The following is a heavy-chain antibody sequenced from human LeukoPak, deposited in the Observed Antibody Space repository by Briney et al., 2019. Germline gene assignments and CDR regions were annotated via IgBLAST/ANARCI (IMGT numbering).Heavy chain of an antibody. Sequence: SETLSLTCTVCGYSISSGYCWGWIRQPPGKGLEWIGSIYHSGRTYYNPSLKSRVTISVDTSKNQFSLKLSSVTAADTAVYYCAREGDSSSVRWFDPWGQGTLVTVSS. CDR2: IYHSGRT. CDR1: GYSISSGYC. J-gene: IGHJ5*02. V-gene: IGHV4-38-2*02. CDR3: AREGDSSSVRWFDP. D-gene: IGHD6-13*01.